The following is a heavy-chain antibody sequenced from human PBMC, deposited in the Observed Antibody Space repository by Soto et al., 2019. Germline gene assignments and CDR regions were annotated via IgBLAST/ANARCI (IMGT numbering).Heavy chain of an antibody. CDR2: IYHSGST. J-gene: IGHJ6*02. V-gene: IGHV4-4*02. CDR1: GGSISSSNW. D-gene: IGHD3-10*01. Sequence: QVQLQESGPGLVKPSGTLSLTCAVSGGSISSSNWWSWVRQSPGKGLEWIGEIYHSGSTNYNPSPKSRVTISVDKSKNQFSLRLSPVTAADTAVYYCARGSGRQVYNYYGMDVWGQGTTVTVSS. CDR3: ARGSGRQVYNYYGMDV.